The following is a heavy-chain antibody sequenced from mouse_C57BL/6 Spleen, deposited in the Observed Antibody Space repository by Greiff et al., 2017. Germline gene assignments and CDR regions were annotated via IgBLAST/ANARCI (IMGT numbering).Heavy chain of an antibody. CDR1: GYTFTSYD. V-gene: IGHV1-85*01. CDR2: IYPRDGST. J-gene: IGHJ4*01. D-gene: IGHD1-1*01. Sequence: QVQLQQSGPELVKPGASVKLSCKASGYTFTSYDINWVKQRPGQGLEWIGWIYPRDGSTKYNEKFKGKATLTVDTSSSTAYMELHSLTSEDSAVYFCAREDYGSSYDYAMAYWGKGTSVTVSS. CDR3: AREDYGSSYDYAMAY.